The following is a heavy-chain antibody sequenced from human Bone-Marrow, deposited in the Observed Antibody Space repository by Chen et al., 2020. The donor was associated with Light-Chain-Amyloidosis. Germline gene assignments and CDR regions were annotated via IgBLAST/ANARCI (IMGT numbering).Heavy chain of an antibody. CDR3: VGGGD. CDR2: IYGGGSK. D-gene: IGHD3-16*01. Sequence: EVQLVESGGGLVQPGGSLRLSCAASGFIVSNNYMNWVRQAPGKGLEWVSVIYGGGSKYYADSGKGRFTIPRHNSKTTLYLQRNGLRAEETAVYYCVGGGDWGQGTLVTVSS. CDR1: GFIVSNNY. J-gene: IGHJ4*02. V-gene: IGHV3-53*04.